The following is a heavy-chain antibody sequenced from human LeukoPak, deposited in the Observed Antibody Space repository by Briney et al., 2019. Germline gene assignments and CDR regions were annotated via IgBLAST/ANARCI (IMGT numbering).Heavy chain of an antibody. CDR3: ARSARGYFDWLLDY. V-gene: IGHV4-34*01. J-gene: IGHJ4*02. Sequence: SETLSLTCAVYGGSFSGYYLSWIRQPPGKGLEWIGEINHSGSTNYNPSLKSRVTISVDTSKKQFSLKLSSVTAADTAVYYCARSARGYFDWLLDYWGQGTLVTVSS. D-gene: IGHD3-9*01. CDR2: INHSGST. CDR1: GGSFSGYY.